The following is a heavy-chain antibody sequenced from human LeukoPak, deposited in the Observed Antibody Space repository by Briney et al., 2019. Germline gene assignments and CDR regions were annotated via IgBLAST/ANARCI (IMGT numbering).Heavy chain of an antibody. Sequence: GGSLRLSCAASEFTFSNYAMSWVRQAPGKGLEWVSAISGSGVGTYYTDSVKGRFTISRDNSKNTLYLQMNSLRAEDTALYYCAKDLGGSTDYWGQGTLVTVSS. D-gene: IGHD5-12*01. CDR3: AKDLGGSTDY. J-gene: IGHJ4*02. CDR2: ISGSGVGT. V-gene: IGHV3-23*01. CDR1: EFTFSNYA.